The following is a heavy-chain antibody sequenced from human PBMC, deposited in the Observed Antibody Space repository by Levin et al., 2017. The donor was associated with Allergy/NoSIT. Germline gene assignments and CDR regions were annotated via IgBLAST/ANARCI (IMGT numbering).Heavy chain of an antibody. V-gene: IGHV1-69*13. CDR2: IIPLFGTT. J-gene: IGHJ4*02. D-gene: IGHD2-2*01. Sequence: PMASVKVSCKASGGTFNSYGISWVRQAPGQGLEWMGGIIPLFGTTHYAQRFQGRVTITADESTSTAYMELSSLRSEDTAVYFCARVVLGCSSTICYGDFCDYWGQGTLVTVSS. CDR3: ARVVLGCSSTICYGDFCDY. CDR1: GGTFNSYG.